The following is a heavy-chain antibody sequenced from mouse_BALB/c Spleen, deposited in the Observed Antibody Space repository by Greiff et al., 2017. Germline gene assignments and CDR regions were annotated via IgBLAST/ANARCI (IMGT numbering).Heavy chain of an antibody. CDR1: GFTFTSYW. D-gene: IGHD1-2*01. CDR3: ARRLLRPNYYAMDY. Sequence: QVQLQQSGADLAKPGASVKMSCTASGFTFTSYWMHWVRQRPGQGLEWIGYINPSTGYTEYKQKFKDKATLTADNTSRTAYMQLSSLTSEDSAVYYCARRLLRPNYYAMDYWGQGTSGTVSS. J-gene: IGHJ4*01. CDR2: INPSTGYT. V-gene: IGHV1-7*01.